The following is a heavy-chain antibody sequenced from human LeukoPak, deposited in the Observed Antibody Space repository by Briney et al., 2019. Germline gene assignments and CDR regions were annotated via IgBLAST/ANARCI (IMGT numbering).Heavy chain of an antibody. Sequence: PGGSLRLSCAASGFTFSIYTIHWVRQAPGKGPEWVALISYDGSNKYYGDSVKGRFTISRDNSKNTLYLQMNSLRADDTAVYYCATDSSPDFWGQGTLVTVSS. CDR3: ATDSSPDF. CDR2: ISYDGSNK. V-gene: IGHV3-30*04. J-gene: IGHJ4*02. CDR1: GFTFSIYT. D-gene: IGHD3-22*01.